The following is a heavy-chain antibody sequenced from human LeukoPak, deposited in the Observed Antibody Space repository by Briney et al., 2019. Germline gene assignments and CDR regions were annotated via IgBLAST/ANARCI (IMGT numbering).Heavy chain of an antibody. J-gene: IGHJ4*02. D-gene: IGHD6-19*01. CDR2: ISGSGGNT. CDR3: AKEYRGGWPFDY. CDR1: GFTLSSYA. V-gene: IGHV3-23*01. Sequence: GGSLRLSCAASGFTLSSYAMNWVRQAPGKGLEWVSRISGSGGNTYYADSVKGRFTISRDNSKNTLYLQMNSLRAEDTAGYYCAKEYRGGWPFDYWGQGTLVTVSS.